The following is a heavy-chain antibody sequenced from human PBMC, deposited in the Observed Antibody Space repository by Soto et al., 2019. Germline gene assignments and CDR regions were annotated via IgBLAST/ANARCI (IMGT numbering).Heavy chain of an antibody. J-gene: IGHJ5*02. CDR1: GGSISSGDYY. CDR2: IYYSGST. V-gene: IGHV4-30-4*01. Sequence: SETLSLTCTVSGGSISSGDYYWSWIRQPPGKGLEWIGYIYYSGSTYYNPSLKSRVTISVDTSKNQFSLKLSSVTAADTAVYYCARGYELWFGELLGSQTTPRGNWFDPWGQGTLVTVSS. CDR3: ARGYELWFGELLGSQTTPRGNWFDP. D-gene: IGHD3-10*01.